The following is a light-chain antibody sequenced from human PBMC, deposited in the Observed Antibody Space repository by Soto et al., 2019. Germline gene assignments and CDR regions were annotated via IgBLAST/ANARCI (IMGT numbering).Light chain of an antibody. Sequence: QSALTQPPSASGSPGQSVTISCTGTSSDLGDFNYVSWYQQHPGQVPKLMIYEVTKRPSGVPDRFSGSKSGSTASLTVSGLQAEDEADYYCSSRIGGTSVVFGGGTKVTVL. J-gene: IGLJ2*01. CDR2: EVT. CDR3: SSRIGGTSVV. CDR1: SSDLGDFNY. V-gene: IGLV2-8*01.